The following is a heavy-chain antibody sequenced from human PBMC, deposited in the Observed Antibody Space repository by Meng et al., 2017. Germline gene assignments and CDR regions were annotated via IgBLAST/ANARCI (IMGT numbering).Heavy chain of an antibody. CDR1: GYTFTSYY. Sequence: ASVKVSCKASGYTFTSYYMHWVRQAPGQGLEWMRIINPSGGSTSYAQKFQGRVTMTRDTSTSTVYMELSSLRSEDTAVYYCARSEIGHDAFDIWGQGTMVTVSS. CDR3: ARSEIGHDAFDI. V-gene: IGHV1-46*01. J-gene: IGHJ3*02. D-gene: IGHD3-10*01. CDR2: INPSGGST.